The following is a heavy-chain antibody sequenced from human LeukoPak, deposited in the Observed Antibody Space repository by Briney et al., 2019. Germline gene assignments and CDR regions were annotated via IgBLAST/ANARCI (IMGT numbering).Heavy chain of an antibody. D-gene: IGHD1-26*01. V-gene: IGHV3-15*07. CDR3: TTYSGSYYFDY. J-gene: IGHJ4*02. CDR2: IKSKTDGGTT. CDR1: GLTFNNAW. Sequence: GGSLRLSCAASGLTFNNAWMNWVRQAPGKGLEWVGRIKSKTDGGTTDYAAPVKGRFTISRDDSKNTLYLQMNSLKTEDTAVYYCTTYSGSYYFDYWGQGTLVTVSS.